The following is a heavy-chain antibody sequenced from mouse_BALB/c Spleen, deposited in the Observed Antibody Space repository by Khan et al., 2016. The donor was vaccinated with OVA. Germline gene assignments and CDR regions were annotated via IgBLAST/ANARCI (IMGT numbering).Heavy chain of an antibody. J-gene: IGHJ3*01. CDR3: ARNSYRYDFAY. Sequence: VELVESGPGPVQPSQSLSITCTVTGFSLTTYGVHWVRQSPGKGLEWLGVIWSGGSTDYNAAFISRLSISKDNSKSQVFFKMNSLQADDTAIYYCARNSYRYDFAYWGQGTLVTVSA. D-gene: IGHD2-14*01. CDR1: GFSLTTYG. V-gene: IGHV2-4-1*01. CDR2: IWSGGST.